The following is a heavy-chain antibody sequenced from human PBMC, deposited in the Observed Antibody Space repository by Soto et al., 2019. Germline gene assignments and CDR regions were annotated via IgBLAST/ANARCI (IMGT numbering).Heavy chain of an antibody. CDR2: IYHYGNT. V-gene: IGHV4-4*02. D-gene: IGHD3-10*01. CDR1: GGSITSNW. Sequence: QVQLQESGPGLVKPSGTLSLTCAVSGGSITSNWWSWVRQPPGKGLEWIGEIYHYGNTNYNPSLKSRVTLSVDNSKNQFSLQLSSATAADTAMYYCAGSGSYYIARWGQGILVTVSS. J-gene: IGHJ4*02. CDR3: AGSGSYYIAR.